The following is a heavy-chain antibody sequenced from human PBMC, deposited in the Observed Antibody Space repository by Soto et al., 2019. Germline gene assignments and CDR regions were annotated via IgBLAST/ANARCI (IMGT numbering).Heavy chain of an antibody. Sequence: QVRLVQSGAEVKKPGASVKVSCKASGYTFTGYYMHWVRQAPGQGLEWMGWINPNSGGTNYAQKFQGWVTMTRDTSISTADMERSRLRSDDTAVYYCARGRYSGFDSPAFDIWGQGTMVTVSS. CDR2: INPNSGGT. CDR1: GYTFTGYY. V-gene: IGHV1-2*04. J-gene: IGHJ3*02. CDR3: ARGRYSGFDSPAFDI. D-gene: IGHD5-12*01.